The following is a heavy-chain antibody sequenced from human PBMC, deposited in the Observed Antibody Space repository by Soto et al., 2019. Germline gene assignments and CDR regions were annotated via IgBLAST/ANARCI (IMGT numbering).Heavy chain of an antibody. V-gene: IGHV3-7*01. CDR3: ARDSGYSSVDSVNHYFDY. J-gene: IGHJ4*02. CDR1: GFTFSVYW. CDR2: IKFDGSGI. Sequence: PGGSLRLSCVASGFTFSVYWMSWVRQAPGEGLEWVARIKFDGSGIQYADSVKGRFSISRDNAGNSVYLQMNSLRAEDTAVYYCARDSGYSSVDSVNHYFDYLGQGALVTVSS. D-gene: IGHD5-12*01.